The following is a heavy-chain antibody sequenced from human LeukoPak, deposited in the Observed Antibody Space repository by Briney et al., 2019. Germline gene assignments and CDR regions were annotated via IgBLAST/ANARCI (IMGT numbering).Heavy chain of an antibody. J-gene: IGHJ5*02. D-gene: IGHD6-13*01. CDR1: GDSINAYY. Sequence: SETLSLTCTVSGDSINAYYWGWIRQPPGKGLEWIGYIYFSGTTKYNPSLESRVTISVDTSKNQFSLKLSSVTAADTAVYYCARRRAEGGSNGHYTWFDPWGQGILVTVSS. CDR2: IYFSGTT. V-gene: IGHV4-59*08. CDR3: ARRRAEGGSNGHYTWFDP.